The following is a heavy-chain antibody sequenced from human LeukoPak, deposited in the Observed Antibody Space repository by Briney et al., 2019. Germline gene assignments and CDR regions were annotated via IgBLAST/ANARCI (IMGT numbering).Heavy chain of an antibody. CDR2: IYTSGST. CDR3: ARDTGDSSSWYVAFDI. Sequence: SETLSLTCTVSGGSISSYYWSWIRQPAGKGLEWIGRIYTSGSTNYNPSLKSRVTISVDTSKNQFSLKLSSVTAADTAVYYCARDTGDSSSWYVAFDIWGQGTMVTVSS. D-gene: IGHD6-13*01. CDR1: GGSISSYY. J-gene: IGHJ3*02. V-gene: IGHV4-4*07.